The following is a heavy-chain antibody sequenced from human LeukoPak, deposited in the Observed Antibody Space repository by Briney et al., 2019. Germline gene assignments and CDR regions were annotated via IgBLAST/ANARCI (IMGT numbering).Heavy chain of an antibody. CDR2: IKSKTDGGTT. V-gene: IGHV3-15*07. CDR1: EFTFSTYA. CDR3: TTVTYSSWGEVP. D-gene: IGHD6-13*01. Sequence: GGSLRLSCAASEFTFSTYAMHWVRQAPGKGLEWVGRIKSKTDGGTTDYAAPVKGRFTISRDDSKNTLYLQMNSLKTEDTAVYYCTTVTYSSWGEVPWGQGTLVTVSS. J-gene: IGHJ5*02.